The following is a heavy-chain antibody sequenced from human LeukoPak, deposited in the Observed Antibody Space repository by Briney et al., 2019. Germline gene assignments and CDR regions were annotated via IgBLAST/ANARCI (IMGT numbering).Heavy chain of an antibody. J-gene: IGHJ5*02. V-gene: IGHV3-48*01. D-gene: IGHD3-3*01. CDR1: GFTFSSYG. CDR3: ARDPRLRFLDLGNWFDP. Sequence: GGSLRLSCAASGFTFSSYGMTWVRQAPGKGLEWVSYISSSSSTIYYADSVKGRFTISRDNAKNSPYLQLNSLRAEDTAVYYCARDPRLRFLDLGNWFDPWGQGTLVTVSS. CDR2: ISSSSSTI.